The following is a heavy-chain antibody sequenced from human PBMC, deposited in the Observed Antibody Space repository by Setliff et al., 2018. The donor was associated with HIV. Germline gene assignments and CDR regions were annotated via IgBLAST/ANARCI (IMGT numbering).Heavy chain of an antibody. CDR3: AKGASLVPRRPHFCYFDY. Sequence: GGSLRLSCAASEFTFSVYAMSWLRQAPGKGLEWVAIILHDGSNKYYADSVKGRFTISRDNSKNNLYLQMNRLRADDTAIYYCAKGASLVPRRPHFCYFDYWGQGALVTVSS. V-gene: IGHV3-30*02. CDR1: EFTFSVYA. D-gene: IGHD3-16*02. J-gene: IGHJ4*02. CDR2: ILHDGSNK.